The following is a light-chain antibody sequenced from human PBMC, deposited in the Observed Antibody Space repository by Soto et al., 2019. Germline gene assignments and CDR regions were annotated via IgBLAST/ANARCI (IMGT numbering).Light chain of an antibody. J-gene: IGKJ4*01. Sequence: EIVMTPSPATLSVSPGERATLSCRASQSVRSNYLSWYQQKPGKAPRLLIYGASTRATGFPARFSGSGSGTEFTLTISSLQSEDFAVYYCQQYSSWPLTFGGGTKVEIK. CDR3: QQYSSWPLT. V-gene: IGKV3-15*01. CDR1: QSVRSN. CDR2: GAS.